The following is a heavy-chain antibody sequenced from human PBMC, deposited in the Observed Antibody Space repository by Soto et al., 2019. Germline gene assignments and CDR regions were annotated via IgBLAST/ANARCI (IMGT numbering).Heavy chain of an antibody. D-gene: IGHD6-19*01. CDR1: GFTFSSYW. V-gene: IGHV3-7*03. CDR3: AKGGWMMEQWRFDY. Sequence: PGGSLRLSCASSGFTFSSYWMSLVRQAPGKGLEWVANIKQDGSEKYYVDSVKGRFTISRDNAKNSLYLQMNSLRAEDTAVYYCAKGGWMMEQWRFDYWGQGTLVTVSS. J-gene: IGHJ4*02. CDR2: IKQDGSEK.